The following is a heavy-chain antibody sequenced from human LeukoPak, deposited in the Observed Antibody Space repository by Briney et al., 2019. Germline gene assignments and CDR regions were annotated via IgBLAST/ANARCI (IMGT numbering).Heavy chain of an antibody. V-gene: IGHV1-2*02. Sequence: GASVKVSCKASGYTFTGYYMHWVRQAPGQGLEWMGWINPNSGGTNYAQKFQGRVTMTRDTSISTAYMELSRLRSDDTAVYYCARDPRPNIAAADTLDYWGQGTLVTVSS. CDR3: ARDPRPNIAAADTLDY. CDR2: INPNSGGT. D-gene: IGHD6-13*01. CDR1: GYTFTGYY. J-gene: IGHJ4*02.